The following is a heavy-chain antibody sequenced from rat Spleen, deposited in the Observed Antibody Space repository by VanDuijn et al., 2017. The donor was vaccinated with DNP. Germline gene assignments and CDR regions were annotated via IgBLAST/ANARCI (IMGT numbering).Heavy chain of an antibody. CDR3: ARWGIMPRGNV. D-gene: IGHD1-6*01. Sequence: KGLEWIAAISTGGNTYYHSPLKSRLSISRDTSKSQVFLKMNSVQTEDTAMYFCARWGIMPRGNVWGQGTSVTVSS. J-gene: IGHJ4*01. CDR2: ISTGGNT. V-gene: IGHV2-6*01.